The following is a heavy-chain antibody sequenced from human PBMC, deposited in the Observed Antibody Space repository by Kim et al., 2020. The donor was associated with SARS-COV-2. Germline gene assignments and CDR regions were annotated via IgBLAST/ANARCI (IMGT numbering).Heavy chain of an antibody. Sequence: ATLYGDPVKDRFTISRDDSKNTAYLQMNSLKTEDTAVYYCSRGYPFYFDYWGQGSLVTVSS. CDR3: SRGYPFYFDY. V-gene: IGHV3-73*01. J-gene: IGHJ4*02. CDR2: AT. D-gene: IGHD5-12*01.